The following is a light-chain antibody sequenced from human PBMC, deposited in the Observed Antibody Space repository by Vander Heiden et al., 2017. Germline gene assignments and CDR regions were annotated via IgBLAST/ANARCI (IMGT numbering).Light chain of an antibody. V-gene: IGKV1-9*01. J-gene: IGKJ3*01. CDR1: QDISNK. CDR3: QQFKSYPLT. CDR2: DAS. Sequence: DIQLTQSPSSLSASVGDRVTITCQASQDISNKLAWYQQKPGKAPKVLRYDASTLQSGVPARFSGSGSGTEFALTINSLQPEDFASYSCQQFKSYPLTFGSGTKVDIK.